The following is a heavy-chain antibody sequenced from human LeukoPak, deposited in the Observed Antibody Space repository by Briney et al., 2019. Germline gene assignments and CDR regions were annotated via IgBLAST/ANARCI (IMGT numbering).Heavy chain of an antibody. Sequence: GGSLRLSCAASGFTFSSYVMSWVRQAPGKGLEWVSAINPSGGSTYYADSVKGRFTISRDNSKNTLHLQMHSLRAEATAVYYCAKEGSSWYYFDYWGQGTLVTVSS. V-gene: IGHV3-23*01. D-gene: IGHD6-13*01. CDR3: AKEGSSWYYFDY. CDR1: GFTFSSYV. J-gene: IGHJ4*02. CDR2: INPSGGST.